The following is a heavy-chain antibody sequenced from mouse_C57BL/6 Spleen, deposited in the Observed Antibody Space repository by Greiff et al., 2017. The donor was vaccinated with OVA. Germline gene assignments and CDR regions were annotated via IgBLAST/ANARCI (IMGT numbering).Heavy chain of an antibody. CDR1: GYTFTDYY. CDR2: IGPGSGST. J-gene: IGHJ4*01. Sequence: VQLQQSGAELVKPGASVKISCKASGYTFTDYYINWVKQRPGQGLEWIGKIGPGSGSTYYNEKFKGKATLTEDKSSSTVYMQLSSLTSEDSAVYFSARWGKDGMDYWGQGTSVTVSS. V-gene: IGHV1-77*01. CDR3: ARWGKDGMDY. D-gene: IGHD1-3*01.